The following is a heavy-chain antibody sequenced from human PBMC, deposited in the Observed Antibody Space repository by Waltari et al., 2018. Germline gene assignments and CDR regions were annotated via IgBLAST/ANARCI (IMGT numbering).Heavy chain of an antibody. V-gene: IGHV3-7*03. CDR1: GFTVTRYW. CDR2: RNQGGSDK. J-gene: IGHJ4*02. Sequence: EVQLVESGGGLVQPGGSRRLSCAASGFTVTRYWMSWVRQAPGKGLEGVANRNQGGSDKNYVDSVKGRFTISRDNAKNSLYLQMNSLRAEDTAVYYCARTGDDYWGQGTLVTVSS. CDR3: ARTGDDY. D-gene: IGHD1-1*01.